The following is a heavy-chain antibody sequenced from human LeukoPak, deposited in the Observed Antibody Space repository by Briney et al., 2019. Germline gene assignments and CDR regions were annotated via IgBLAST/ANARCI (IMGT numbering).Heavy chain of an antibody. CDR1: GFTFSSYS. Sequence: GGSLRLSCAASGFTFSSYSMNWVRQAPGKGLEWVSSISSSSSYIYYADSVKGRFTISRDNAKNSLCLQMNSLRAEDTAVYYCAREPRPYSSGCDYWGQGTLVTVSS. D-gene: IGHD6-19*01. V-gene: IGHV3-21*01. J-gene: IGHJ4*02. CDR3: AREPRPYSSGCDY. CDR2: ISSSSSYI.